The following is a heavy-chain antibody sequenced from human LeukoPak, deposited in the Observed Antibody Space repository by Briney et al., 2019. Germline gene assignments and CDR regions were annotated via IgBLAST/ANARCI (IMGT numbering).Heavy chain of an antibody. V-gene: IGHV3-30*02. CDR3: AKDGSWSCTD. J-gene: IGHJ4*02. CDR2: IAHHGNNK. D-gene: IGHD2-8*02. CDR1: GFTFSSSA. Sequence: GGSLRLACGPAGFTFSSSAMHWVRQGPGKGLGWVAYIAHHGNNKYYADSVKGRFTISRDNSKGSLYLQMNSLRADDTAVYYCAKDGSWSCTDWGQGTLVRVSS.